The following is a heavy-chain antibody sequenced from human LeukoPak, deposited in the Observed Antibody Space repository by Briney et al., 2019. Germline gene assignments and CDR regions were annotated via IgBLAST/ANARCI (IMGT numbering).Heavy chain of an antibody. CDR3: ARDRIVVVPAAIGVVGAFDI. Sequence: SVKVSCKASGGTFSSYAISWVRQAPGQGLEWMGGIIPIFGTANYAQKFQGRVTLTRDTSTSTVYMELSSLRSEDTAVYYCARDRIVVVPAAIGVVGAFDIWGQGTMVTVSS. D-gene: IGHD2-2*01. V-gene: IGHV1-69*05. J-gene: IGHJ3*02. CDR1: GGTFSSYA. CDR2: IIPIFGTA.